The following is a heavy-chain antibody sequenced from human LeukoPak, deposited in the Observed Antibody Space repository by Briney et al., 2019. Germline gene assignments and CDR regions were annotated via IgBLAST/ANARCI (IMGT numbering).Heavy chain of an antibody. CDR1: GFTFSSYW. J-gene: IGHJ4*02. Sequence: PGGSLRLSCAASGFTFSSYWMSWVRQAPGKGLEWVANIKQDGSEKYYVDSVKGRFTISRDNAKNSLYLQMNSLRAEDTAVYYCAREMVMGASPLDYWGQGTLVTVSS. D-gene: IGHD1-26*01. CDR2: IKQDGSEK. V-gene: IGHV3-7*01. CDR3: AREMVMGASPLDY.